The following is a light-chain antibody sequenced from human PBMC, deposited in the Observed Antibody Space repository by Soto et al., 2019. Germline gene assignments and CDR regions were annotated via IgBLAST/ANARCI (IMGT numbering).Light chain of an antibody. CDR3: QQYNSYPLT. Sequence: DIQMTQSPSTLSASVGDRVTITCRASQSISSGLAWYQQKPGKDPNLLIYKASMLESEVTSRFSDSGSGTEFNLTISTMQPDDFAPYYCQQYNSYPLTFGGGTKVEIK. CDR2: KAS. CDR1: QSISSG. J-gene: IGKJ4*01. V-gene: IGKV1-5*03.